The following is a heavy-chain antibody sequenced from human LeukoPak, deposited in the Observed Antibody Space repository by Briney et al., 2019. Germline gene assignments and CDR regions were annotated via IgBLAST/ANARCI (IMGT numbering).Heavy chain of an antibody. Sequence: GGSLRLSCEASGFIFSNFWMYWVRQVPGKGLIWVARINSDGKTINYGDSVRGRFTISRDNAKKTLYLQLNSLRVEDTALYYCARGQSYMDVWGKGTTVTVPS. V-gene: IGHV3-74*01. CDR3: ARGQSYMDV. CDR1: GFIFSNFW. J-gene: IGHJ6*03. CDR2: INSDGKTI.